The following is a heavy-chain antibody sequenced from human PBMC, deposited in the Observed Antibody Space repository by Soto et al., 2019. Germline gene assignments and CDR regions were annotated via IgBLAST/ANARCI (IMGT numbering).Heavy chain of an antibody. Sequence: EASVKVSCKASGYTFTSYGISWVRQAPGQGLEWMGWISAYNGNTNYAQKLQGRVTMTTDTSTSTAYMELRSLRSDDTAVYYCARDSVAIVGAGVYNWFDPWGQGTLVTVSS. D-gene: IGHD1-26*01. V-gene: IGHV1-18*04. CDR3: ARDSVAIVGAGVYNWFDP. J-gene: IGHJ5*02. CDR1: GYTFTSYG. CDR2: ISAYNGNT.